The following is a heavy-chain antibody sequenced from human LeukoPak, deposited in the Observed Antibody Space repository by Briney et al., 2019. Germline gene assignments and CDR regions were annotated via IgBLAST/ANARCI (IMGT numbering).Heavy chain of an antibody. CDR3: ATLSRGYSYGRTEFDC. D-gene: IGHD5-18*01. V-gene: IGHV3-48*01. CDR1: GFTFSSYS. J-gene: IGHJ4*02. CDR2: ISSSSTI. Sequence: PGGSLRLSCAASGFTFSSYSMNWVRQAPGKGLEWVSYISSSSTIYYADSVKGRFTISRDNAKNSLYLQMNSLRAEDTAVYYCATLSRGYSYGRTEFDCWGQGTLVTVSS.